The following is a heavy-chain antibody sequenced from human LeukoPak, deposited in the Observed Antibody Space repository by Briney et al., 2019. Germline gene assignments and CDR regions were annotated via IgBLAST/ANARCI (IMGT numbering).Heavy chain of an antibody. CDR3: ARVIDVAAAGYFDS. V-gene: IGHV4-59*08. CDR1: GGSISNYY. Sequence: SETLSLTCTVSGGSISNYYWSWIRQPPGKGLEWIGYILYSGNTNYNPSLKSRVTISLDTSKNQFSLKLSSVTAADTALYYCARVIDVAAAGYFDSWGQGTQVTVSS. CDR2: ILYSGNT. J-gene: IGHJ4*02. D-gene: IGHD6-13*01.